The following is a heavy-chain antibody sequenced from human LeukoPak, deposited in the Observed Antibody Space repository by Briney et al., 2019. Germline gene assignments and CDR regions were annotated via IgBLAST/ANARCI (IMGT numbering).Heavy chain of an antibody. D-gene: IGHD3-22*01. Sequence: GGSLRLSCATSGFTFNNYNMNWVRQAPGRALEWVSSITSSGTYIFYADSVKGRFTVSRDNAKNSLFLQMNSLRAEDTAVYYCARDNSDYDSSFFDYWGQGTLVTVSS. CDR1: GFTFNNYN. CDR2: ITSSGTYI. J-gene: IGHJ4*02. CDR3: ARDNSDYDSSFFDY. V-gene: IGHV3-21*01.